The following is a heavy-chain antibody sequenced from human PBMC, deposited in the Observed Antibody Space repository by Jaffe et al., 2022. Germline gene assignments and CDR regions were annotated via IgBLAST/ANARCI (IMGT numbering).Heavy chain of an antibody. CDR3: GRGHCIGDSCKLIDF. D-gene: IGHD2-15*01. CDR2: ISSVSTYI. CDR1: GFTFSNFP. Sequence: EVQLVESGGGLVKPGGSLRLSCAASGFTFSNFPMHWVRQAPGKGLEWVASISSVSTYIYYAESLKGRFTISRDNARTSLYLQMNSLRPEDTAIYYCGRGHCIGDSCKLIDFWGQGTPVTVSS. J-gene: IGHJ4*02. V-gene: IGHV3-21*01.